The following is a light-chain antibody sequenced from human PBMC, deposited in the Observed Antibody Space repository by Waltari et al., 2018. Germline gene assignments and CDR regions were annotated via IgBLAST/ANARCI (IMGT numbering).Light chain of an antibody. CDR2: ANT. CDR3: QSFDNSLSVPYV. CDR1: SSNIGAGND. J-gene: IGLJ1*01. V-gene: IGLV1-40*01. Sequence: SSNIGAGNDVHWYQQLPGSAPKHLISANTHRPAGVPHRFSGSKSGTSASLAITGLQAEDEGDYYCQSFDNSLSVPYVFGTGTKVTVL.